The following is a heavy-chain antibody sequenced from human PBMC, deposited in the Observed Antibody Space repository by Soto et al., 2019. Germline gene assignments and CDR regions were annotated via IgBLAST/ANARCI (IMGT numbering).Heavy chain of an antibody. CDR3: ARLSPGYGGNSYYYGMDV. Sequence: NPSETLSLTCTVSGGSISSSSYYWGWIRQPPGKGLEWIGSIYYSGSTYYNPSLKSRVTISVDTSKNQFSLKLSSVTAADTAVYYCARLSPGYGGNSYYYGMDVWGQGTTVTVSS. D-gene: IGHD2-15*01. CDR2: IYYSGST. CDR1: GGSISSSSYY. V-gene: IGHV4-39*01. J-gene: IGHJ6*02.